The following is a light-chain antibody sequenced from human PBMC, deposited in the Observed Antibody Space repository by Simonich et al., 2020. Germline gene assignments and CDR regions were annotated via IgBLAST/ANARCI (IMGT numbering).Light chain of an antibody. CDR2: GAS. J-gene: IGKJ1*01. Sequence: EIVMTQSPATLSVSPGERATLSCRASQSVSSTLAWYQQKHGQAPRLLIYGASTGATGIPARFSGSGSGTECTRTISSMQSEDFAVYYCQQYNNWPPWTFGQGTKVEIK. CDR1: QSVSST. V-gene: IGKV3-15*01. CDR3: QQYNNWPPWT.